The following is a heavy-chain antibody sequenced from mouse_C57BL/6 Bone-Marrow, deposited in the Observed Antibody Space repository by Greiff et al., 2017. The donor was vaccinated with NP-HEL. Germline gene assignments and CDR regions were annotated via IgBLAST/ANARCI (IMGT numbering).Heavy chain of an antibody. CDR2: ISSGRSYT. D-gene: IGHD2-5*01. J-gene: IGHJ2*01. V-gene: IGHV5-6*01. CDR3: ARHYYSNYFDY. Sequence: EVKLVESGGDLVKPGGSLKLSCAASGFTFRSYGMSWVRQTPAKRLEWVATISSGRSYTYYPDSVTGRFPTARDNATNTLYLRMSSLKSEDTAIYYCARHYYSNYFDYWGQGTTLTVSS. CDR1: GFTFRSYG.